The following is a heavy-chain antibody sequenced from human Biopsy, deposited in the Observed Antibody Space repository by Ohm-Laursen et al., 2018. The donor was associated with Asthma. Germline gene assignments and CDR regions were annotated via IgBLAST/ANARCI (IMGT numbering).Heavy chain of an antibody. D-gene: IGHD3-9*01. CDR2: LNPVYGNT. J-gene: IGHJ3*02. CDR3: ARTYYNFLTGQVNDAFAM. V-gene: IGHV1-3*01. CDR1: GYTLTSNA. Sequence: ASVKVSCKASGYTLTSNAIHWMGQAPGQSLGWMAWLNPVYGNTKYSQQLQGRVTITRDTSASTVYMDLSSLRSEDTAVYYCARTYYNFLTGQVNDAFAMWGQGTMVTVSS.